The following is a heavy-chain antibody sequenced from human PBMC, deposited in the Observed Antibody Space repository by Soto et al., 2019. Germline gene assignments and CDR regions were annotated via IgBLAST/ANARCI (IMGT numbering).Heavy chain of an antibody. CDR3: ARLFQWGSTYYYDSSGYNWFDP. CDR2: IYYSGST. V-gene: IGHV4-39*01. D-gene: IGHD3-22*01. CDR1: GGYISSSSYY. Sequence: SETLSLTCTVSGGYISSSSYYWGWIRQPPGKGLEWIGSIYYSGSTYYNPSLKSRVTISVDTSKNQFSLKLSSVTAADTAVYYCARLFQWGSTYYYDSSGYNWFDPWGQGTLVTVSS. J-gene: IGHJ5*02.